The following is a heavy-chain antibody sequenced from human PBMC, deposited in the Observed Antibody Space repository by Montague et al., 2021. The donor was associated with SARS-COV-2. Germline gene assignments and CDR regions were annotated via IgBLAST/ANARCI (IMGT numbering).Heavy chain of an antibody. CDR1: GASFNGYY. D-gene: IGHD3-3*01. V-gene: IGHV4-34*01. Sequence: SETLSLTCAVYGASFNGYYWTWIRQPPGKGLEWIGEINHSGSTSYNPSLRSRVTISVDTSKNQFSLKLTSVTAADTAVYYCARHVPIYLTLENAFDIWGQGTMVTVSS. CDR3: ARHVPIYLTLENAFDI. J-gene: IGHJ3*02. CDR2: INHSGST.